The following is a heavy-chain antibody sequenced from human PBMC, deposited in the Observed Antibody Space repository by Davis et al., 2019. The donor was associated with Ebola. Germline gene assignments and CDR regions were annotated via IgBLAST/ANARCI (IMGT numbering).Heavy chain of an antibody. J-gene: IGHJ3*02. CDR3: ARLNCSSTSCYAGAFDI. V-gene: IGHV4-4*07. Sequence: SETLSLTCTVSGGSISSYYWSWIRQPAGKGLEWIGRIYYSGSTNYNPSLKSRVTISVDTSKNQFSLKLSSVTAADTAVYYCARLNCSSTSCYAGAFDIWGQGTMVTVSS. CDR2: IYYSGST. D-gene: IGHD2-2*01. CDR1: GGSISSYY.